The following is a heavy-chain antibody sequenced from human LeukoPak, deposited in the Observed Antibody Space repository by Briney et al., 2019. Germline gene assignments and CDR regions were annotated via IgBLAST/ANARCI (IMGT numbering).Heavy chain of an antibody. D-gene: IGHD1-26*01. Sequence: PGGSLRLSCAASGFIFSSYWMSWVRQAPGKGLEWVANIKKDGSNKYYADSVKGRFTTSRDNSKNTLYLQMYSLRAEDTAVYYCAKEGPVGANYYYYYYMDVWGKGTTVTVSS. V-gene: IGHV3-7*01. CDR1: GFIFSSYW. J-gene: IGHJ6*03. CDR2: IKKDGSNK. CDR3: AKEGPVGANYYYYYYMDV.